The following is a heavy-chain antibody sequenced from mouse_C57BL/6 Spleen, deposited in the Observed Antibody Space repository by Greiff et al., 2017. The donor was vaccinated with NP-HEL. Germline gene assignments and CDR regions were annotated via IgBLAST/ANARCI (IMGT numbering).Heavy chain of an antibody. CDR3: ARDLESYGSSHWYFDV. CDR1: GFTFSSYA. V-gene: IGHV5-4*01. Sequence: EVKLMESGGGLVKPGGSLKLSCAASGFTFSSYAMSWVRQTPEKRLEWVATISDGGSYTYYPDNVKGRFTISRDNAKNNLYLQMSHLKSEDTAMYYCARDLESYGSSHWYFDVWGTGTTVTVSS. CDR2: ISDGGSYT. D-gene: IGHD1-1*01. J-gene: IGHJ1*03.